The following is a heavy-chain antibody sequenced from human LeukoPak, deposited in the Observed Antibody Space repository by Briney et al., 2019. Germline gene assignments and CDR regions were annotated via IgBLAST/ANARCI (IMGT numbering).Heavy chain of an antibody. D-gene: IGHD5-18*01. Sequence: SETLSLTCTVSRGSISTSNYYWGWVRQPPGKALEWIGNIFYSGSTYYSPSLKSRVTISLDTSKNQISLRLRSVTAADTAVYYCARGGPAMALDYWGQGTLVTVSS. CDR2: IFYSGST. J-gene: IGHJ4*02. V-gene: IGHV4-39*07. CDR3: ARGGPAMALDY. CDR1: RGSISTSNYY.